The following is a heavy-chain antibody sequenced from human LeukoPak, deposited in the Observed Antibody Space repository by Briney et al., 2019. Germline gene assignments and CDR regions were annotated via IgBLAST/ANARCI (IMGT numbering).Heavy chain of an antibody. CDR1: GFTVSDYS. CDR3: AKQTYDILTGYYY. CDR2: ISGSGSYT. Sequence: PGGSLRLSCAASGFTVSDYSMSWVRQAPGKGLEWVSAISGSGSYTDYADSVKGRFTISKDNSKNTLYMRMSSLRAEDTAVYYCAKQTYDILTGYYYWGQGTLVTVSS. J-gene: IGHJ4*02. V-gene: IGHV3-23*01. D-gene: IGHD3-9*01.